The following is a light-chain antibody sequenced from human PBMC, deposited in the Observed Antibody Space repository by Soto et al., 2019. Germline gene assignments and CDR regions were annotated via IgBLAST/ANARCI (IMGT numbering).Light chain of an antibody. V-gene: IGKV1-27*01. CDR1: QDIRNF. CDR3: QKYSSVPV. J-gene: IGKJ3*01. CDR2: AAS. Sequence: DIQMTQSPTSLSASVGDRVTITCRASQDIRNFVAWYQQKPGKAPKLLIYAASTLQSGVPSRFSGSGSGTDFTLTINRLQPEDVATYSCQKYSSVPVFGPGPKVDIK.